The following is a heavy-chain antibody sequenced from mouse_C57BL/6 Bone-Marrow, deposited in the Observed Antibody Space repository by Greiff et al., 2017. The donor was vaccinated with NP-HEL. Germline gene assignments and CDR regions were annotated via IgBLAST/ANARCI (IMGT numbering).Heavy chain of an antibody. CDR2: INPYNGGT. J-gene: IGHJ2*01. D-gene: IGHD1-1*01. CDR3: ARDFTTVVAPYFDY. Sequence: EVKLQESGPVLVKPGASVKMSCKASGYTFTDYYMNWVKQSHGKSLEWIGVINPYNGGTSYNQKFKGKATLTVDKSSSTAYMELNSLTSEDSAVYYCARDFTTVVAPYFDYWGQGTTLTVSS. CDR1: GYTFTDYY. V-gene: IGHV1-19*01.